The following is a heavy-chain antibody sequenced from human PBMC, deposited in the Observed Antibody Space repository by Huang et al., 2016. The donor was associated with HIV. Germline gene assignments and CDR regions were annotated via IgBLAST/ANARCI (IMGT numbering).Heavy chain of an antibody. CDR3: TRVVYSGSYYGFFDY. J-gene: IGHJ4*02. CDR1: GFTFGDYA. Sequence: EVQLVESGGGLVQPGRSLRLSCTASGFTFGDYAVSWFRQGPGKGLEWVGVIRKKAYGGTAEYAASVIGRFTISRDDSKSIAYLQMNSLKTDDTAVYYCTRVVYSGSYYGFFDYWAQGTLVTVSS. CDR2: IRKKAYGGTA. D-gene: IGHD1-26*01. V-gene: IGHV3-49*03.